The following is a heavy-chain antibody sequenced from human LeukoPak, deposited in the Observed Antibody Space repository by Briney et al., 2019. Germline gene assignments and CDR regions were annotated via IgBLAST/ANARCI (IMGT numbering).Heavy chain of an antibody. CDR1: GYTFPNYA. Sequence: ASVKVSCKASGYTFPNYAIYWVRQAPGQRLEWMGWINAGNGNTKYSQNFQGRVTITRDTSATTAYMSLNSLRSGDTAIYYCARAYCSPTSCLMGGFWGQGTLVTVSS. V-gene: IGHV1-3*01. CDR3: ARAYCSPTSCLMGGF. CDR2: INAGNGNT. J-gene: IGHJ4*02. D-gene: IGHD2-2*01.